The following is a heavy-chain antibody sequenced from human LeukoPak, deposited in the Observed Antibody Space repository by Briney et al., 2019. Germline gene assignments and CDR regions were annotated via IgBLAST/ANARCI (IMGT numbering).Heavy chain of an antibody. D-gene: IGHD2-2*01. J-gene: IGHJ4*02. Sequence: PSETLSLTCTVSGGSISSYYWTWIRQPPGKGLEWIGYIYYSGSTNYNPSLKSRVTISVDTSKNQFSLKLSSVTAADTAVYYCARTCSTSCYPYYFDYWGQGTLVTVSS. CDR2: IYYSGST. V-gene: IGHV4-59*12. CDR3: ARTCSTSCYPYYFDY. CDR1: GGSISSYY.